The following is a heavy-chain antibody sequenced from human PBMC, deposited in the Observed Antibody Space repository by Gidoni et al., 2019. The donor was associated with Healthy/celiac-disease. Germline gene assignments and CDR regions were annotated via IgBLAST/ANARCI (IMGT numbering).Heavy chain of an antibody. V-gene: IGHV4-34*01. D-gene: IGHD2-2*01. CDR1: GGSFSGYC. CDR2: INHSGST. J-gene: IGHJ6*02. CDR3: ARGYCSSTSCPGRYYYGMDV. Sequence: QVQLQQWGAGLLKPSETLSLTCAVYGGSFSGYCWSWIRQPPGKGLEWIGEINHSGSTNYNPSLKSRVTISVDTSKNQFSLKLSSVTAADTAVYYCARGYCSSTSCPGRYYYGMDVWGQGTTVTVSS.